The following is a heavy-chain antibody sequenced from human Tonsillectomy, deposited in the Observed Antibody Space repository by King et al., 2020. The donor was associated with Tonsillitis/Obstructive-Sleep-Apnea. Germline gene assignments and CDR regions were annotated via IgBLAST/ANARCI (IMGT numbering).Heavy chain of an antibody. Sequence: VQLVESGGGLIQPGGSLRLSCAASGFTVSSNYMSWVRQAPGKGLEWVSVIYSGGYTYYADSVKGRFTISRDSSENTLYLQMNSLRAEDTAVYYCARDRKEMATNYYFDYWGQGTLVTVSS. CDR3: ARDRKEMATNYYFDY. CDR1: GFTVSSNY. V-gene: IGHV3-53*01. J-gene: IGHJ4*02. D-gene: IGHD5-24*01. CDR2: IYSGGYT.